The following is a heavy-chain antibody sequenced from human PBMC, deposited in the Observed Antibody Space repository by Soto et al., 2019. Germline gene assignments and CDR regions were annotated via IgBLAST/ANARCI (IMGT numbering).Heavy chain of an antibody. Sequence: EVQLVESGGGLVQPGGSLRLSCAASGFTFSSYWMSWVRQAPGKGLEWVANIKQDGIEKYYVDSVKGRFTITRDNAKNSLYLQMNSLRAEDTAVYYCARAANYDFWSGTSSLDYGGQGTLVTVSS. CDR3: ARAANYDFWSGTSSLDY. D-gene: IGHD3-3*01. CDR2: IKQDGIEK. V-gene: IGHV3-7*01. CDR1: GFTFSSYW. J-gene: IGHJ4*02.